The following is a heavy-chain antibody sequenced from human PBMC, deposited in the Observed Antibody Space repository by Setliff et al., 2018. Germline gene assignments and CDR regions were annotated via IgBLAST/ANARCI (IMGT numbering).Heavy chain of an antibody. Sequence: PSETLSLTCAVYGGSFSGYYWSWIRQPPGKGLEWIGYISNRGSTDYNPSLKSRVTISEDTSRSQFSLKLSSVTAADTAVYYCARYSNDFWSGYYAFDIWGQGTMVTVS. CDR2: ISNRGST. V-gene: IGHV4-59*08. J-gene: IGHJ3*02. D-gene: IGHD3-3*01. CDR1: GGSFSGYY. CDR3: ARYSNDFWSGYYAFDI.